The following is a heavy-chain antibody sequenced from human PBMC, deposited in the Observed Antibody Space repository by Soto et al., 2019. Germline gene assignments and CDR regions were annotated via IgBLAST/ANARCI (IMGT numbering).Heavy chain of an antibody. CDR3: AKDRVNHNSVWDPFDI. D-gene: IGHD2-21*01. J-gene: IGHJ3*02. CDR2: MGGSNDDT. Sequence: GGSLRLSCAASGFTFSIFAMSWVRQAPGKGLEWVSGMGGSNDDTYYTDSVKGRFTISRDNSKNTLFLQMNSLRAEDTAVYYCAKDRVNHNSVWDPFDIWGQGTMVTVSS. CDR1: GFTFSIFA. V-gene: IGHV3-23*01.